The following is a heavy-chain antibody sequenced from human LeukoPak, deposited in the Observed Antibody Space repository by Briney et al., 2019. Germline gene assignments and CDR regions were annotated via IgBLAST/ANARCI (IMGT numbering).Heavy chain of an antibody. CDR2: ISSSGSTI. CDR1: GSTFSSYE. D-gene: IGHD5-24*01. Sequence: GGSLRLSCAASGSTFSSYEMNWVRQAPGKGLEWVSYISSSGSTIYYADSVKGRFTISRDNAKNSLYLQMNSLRAEDTAVYYCAREEAEIIDYWGQGTLVTVSS. V-gene: IGHV3-48*03. CDR3: AREEAEIIDY. J-gene: IGHJ4*02.